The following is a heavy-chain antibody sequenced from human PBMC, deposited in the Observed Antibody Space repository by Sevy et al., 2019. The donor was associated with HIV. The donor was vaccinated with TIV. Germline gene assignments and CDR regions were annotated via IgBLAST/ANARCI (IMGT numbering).Heavy chain of an antibody. V-gene: IGHV3-23*01. CDR1: GFAFSTFA. J-gene: IGHJ4*02. CDR3: AEVGWGEAVAGLSFDS. Sequence: GGSLRLSCAASGFAFSTFAMNWVRQAPGKGLEWVSSISGDGRKSYYADSVKGRFTISRDNSKNTLYLQMDSLRTEDTAEFYCAEVGWGEAVAGLSFDSWGQGTLVTVSS. D-gene: IGHD6-19*01. CDR2: ISGDGRKS.